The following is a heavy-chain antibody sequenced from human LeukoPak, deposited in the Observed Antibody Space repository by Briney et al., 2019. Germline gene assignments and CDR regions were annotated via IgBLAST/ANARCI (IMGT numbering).Heavy chain of an antibody. V-gene: IGHV3-66*01. CDR3: ARFNYYDSSGFYSFDY. CDR1: GFTVSSNY. Sequence: GGSLRLSCAASGFTVSSNYMSWVRQAPGKGLEWVSLIYSGGSTYYADSVKGRFTISRDNSKNTLYPQMNGLRAEDTAVYYCARFNYYDSSGFYSFDYWGQGTLVTVSS. J-gene: IGHJ4*02. CDR2: IYSGGST. D-gene: IGHD3-22*01.